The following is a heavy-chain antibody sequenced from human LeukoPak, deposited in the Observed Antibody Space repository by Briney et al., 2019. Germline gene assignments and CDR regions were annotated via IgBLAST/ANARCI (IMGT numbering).Heavy chain of an antibody. V-gene: IGHV4-39*01. CDR2: IYYSGST. CDR1: GGSISSSSYS. D-gene: IGHD3-9*01. J-gene: IGHJ4*02. Sequence: PSETLSLTCTVSGGSISSSSYSWGWIRQPPGKGLEWIGSIYYSGSTYYNPSLKSRVTISVDTSKNQFSLKLSSVTAADTAVYYCASGVLRYFDWLFPPFDYWGQGTLVTVSS. CDR3: ASGVLRYFDWLFPPFDY.